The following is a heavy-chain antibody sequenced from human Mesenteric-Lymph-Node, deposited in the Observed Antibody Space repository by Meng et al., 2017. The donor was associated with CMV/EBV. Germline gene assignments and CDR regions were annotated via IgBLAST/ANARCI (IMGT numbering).Heavy chain of an antibody. CDR2: ITWDGGTT. CDR1: GFTFEDYA. J-gene: IGHJ4*02. Sequence: SGFTFEDYASVWVRQAPGKGLEWVSLITWDGGTTYYADSVRGRFSISRDNAKNTLYLQMNSLRAEDTAVYYCARARLSYYYGSGAPDYWGQGTLVTVSS. D-gene: IGHD3-10*01. CDR3: ARARLSYYYGSGAPDY. V-gene: IGHV3-43D*04.